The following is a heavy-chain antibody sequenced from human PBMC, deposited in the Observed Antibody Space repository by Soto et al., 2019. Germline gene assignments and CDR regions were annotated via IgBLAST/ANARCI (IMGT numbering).Heavy chain of an antibody. CDR1: GFTFSNYG. CDR2: VTVDGAT. Sequence: EVQLLESGGALVQPGGSLRLFCAASGFTFSNYGMTWVRLAPGKGLEWVSPVTVDGATYFGNTVKGRFTMSRDISKSTVYLQMDSLRAEDTAIYYCARTDRYNSRSTGWANRFDSWGQGTLVTVSS. CDR3: ARTDRYNSRSTGWANRFDS. D-gene: IGHD1-20*01. J-gene: IGHJ4*02. V-gene: IGHV3-23*01.